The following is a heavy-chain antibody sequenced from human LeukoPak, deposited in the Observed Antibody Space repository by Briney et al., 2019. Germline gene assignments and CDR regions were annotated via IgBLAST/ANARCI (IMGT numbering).Heavy chain of an antibody. CDR1: GFTFSSYG. CDR2: IWYEGSNK. D-gene: IGHD3-10*01. CDR3: ARHRDLTYGSGSYCLEAPNYFDY. J-gene: IGHJ4*02. V-gene: IGHV3-33*01. Sequence: GGSLRLSCAASGFTFSSYGMLWVRQAPGKGLEGVAVIWYEGSNKYYADSVKGRFTISRDNSKNTLYLQMNSLRAEDTAVYYRARHRDLTYGSGSYCLEAPNYFDYWGQGTLVTVSS.